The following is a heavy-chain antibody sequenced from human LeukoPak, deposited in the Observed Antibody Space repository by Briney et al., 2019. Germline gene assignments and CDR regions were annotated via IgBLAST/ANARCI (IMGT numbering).Heavy chain of an antibody. CDR2: IYDSGST. V-gene: IGHV4-4*02. Sequence: SETLSLTCAVSGASISSNNCWTWVRQPPGKGLEWIGEIYDSGSTNYNPSLKSRVTISIDKSKKQFSLTLSFMTAADTAVYYCARNGGNSDFDYWGQGTLVTVSS. CDR3: ARNGGNSDFDY. CDR1: GASISSNNC. J-gene: IGHJ4*02. D-gene: IGHD4-23*01.